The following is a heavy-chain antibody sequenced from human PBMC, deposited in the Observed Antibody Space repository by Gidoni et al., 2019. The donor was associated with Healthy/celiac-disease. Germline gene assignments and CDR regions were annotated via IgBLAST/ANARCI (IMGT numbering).Heavy chain of an antibody. J-gene: IGHJ4*02. CDR3: ARDSRDYYDSSGYYPEEYFDY. V-gene: IGHV3-48*02. D-gene: IGHD3-22*01. Sequence: EVQLVESGGGLGQPGGSLRLPCPDSGFTFSSYSTTRVRQAPGKGLEWVSYISSSSSTIYYADSVKGRFTISRDNAKNSLYLQMNSLRDEDTAVYYCARDSRDYYDSSGYYPEEYFDYWGQGTLVTVSS. CDR1: GFTFSSYS. CDR2: ISSSSSTI.